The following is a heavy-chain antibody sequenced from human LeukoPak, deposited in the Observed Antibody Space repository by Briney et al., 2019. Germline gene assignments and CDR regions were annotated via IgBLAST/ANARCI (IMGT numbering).Heavy chain of an antibody. J-gene: IGHJ6*02. V-gene: IGHV3-48*04. CDR1: GFTFSSYS. D-gene: IGHD5-18*01. Sequence: GGSLRLSCAASGFTFSSYSMNWVRQAPGKGLEWVSYISSSSSTIYYADSVKGRFTISRDNAKNSLYLQMNSLRADDTAVYYCARGYTDLGGDYAMDVWGQGTTVTVSS. CDR3: ARGYTDLGGDYAMDV. CDR2: ISSSSSTI.